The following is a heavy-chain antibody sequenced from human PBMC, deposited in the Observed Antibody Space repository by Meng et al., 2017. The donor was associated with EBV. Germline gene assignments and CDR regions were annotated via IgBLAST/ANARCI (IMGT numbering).Heavy chain of an antibody. CDR1: GFSFSSYD. V-gene: IGHV3-30-3*01. CDR2: ISYDGSNK. D-gene: IGHD5-12*01. CDR3: AGGQQWLRSPYFDY. J-gene: IGHJ4*02. Sequence: QGEPVGSGGGVVQPGRSLRLYCAGSGFSFSSYDMHWVRQAPGKGLEWVAVISYDGSNKYYADSVKGRFTISRDNSKNTLYLQMNSLRAEDTAVYYCAGGQQWLRSPYFDYWGQGTLVTVSS.